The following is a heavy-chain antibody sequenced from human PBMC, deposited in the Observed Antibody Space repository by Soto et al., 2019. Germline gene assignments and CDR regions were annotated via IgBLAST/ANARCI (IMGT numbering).Heavy chain of an antibody. Sequence: SETLSLTCTVSGGSISSGGYYWSWIRQHPGKGLEWIGYIYYSGSTYYNPSLKSRVTISVDTSKNQFSLKLSSVTAADTAVYYCARAGSGSSHFDYWGQGTLVTVSS. CDR3: ARAGSGSSHFDY. CDR1: GGSISSGGYY. CDR2: IYYSGST. D-gene: IGHD3-10*01. J-gene: IGHJ4*02. V-gene: IGHV4-31*03.